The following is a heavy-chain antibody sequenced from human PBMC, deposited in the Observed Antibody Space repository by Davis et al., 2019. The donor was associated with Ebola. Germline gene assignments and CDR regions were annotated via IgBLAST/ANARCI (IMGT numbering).Heavy chain of an antibody. J-gene: IGHJ5*02. Sequence: MPSETLSLTCTVSGDPIRISSSYYWGWIRQPPGQGLEWIGSVTYSGFTFYNPSLRSRVAVTVDTSKNQFSLKLSSVTATDTGVYYCARHGQRRSSSWLNSVNHWGQGTLVTVSS. CDR2: VTYSGFT. CDR1: GDPIRISSSYY. V-gene: IGHV4-39*01. D-gene: IGHD6-13*01. CDR3: ARHGQRRSSSWLNSVNH.